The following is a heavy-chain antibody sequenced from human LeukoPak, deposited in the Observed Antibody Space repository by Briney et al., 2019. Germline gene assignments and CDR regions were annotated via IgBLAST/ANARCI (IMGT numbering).Heavy chain of an antibody. CDR2: ISSSSSYI. CDR3: AELGITMIGGV. Sequence: GGSLRLSCAASGFTFSSYSMNWVRQAPGKGLEWVSSISSSSSYIHYADSMKGRFTISRDNAKNSLYLRMNSLRAEDTAVYYCAELGITMIGGVWGKGTTVTISS. V-gene: IGHV3-21*01. CDR1: GFTFSSYS. D-gene: IGHD3-10*02. J-gene: IGHJ6*04.